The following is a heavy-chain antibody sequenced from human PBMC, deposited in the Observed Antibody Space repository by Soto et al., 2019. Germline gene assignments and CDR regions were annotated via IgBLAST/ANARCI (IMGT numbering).Heavy chain of an antibody. Sequence: ASVKVSCKASGYTFTSYGISWVRQAPGQGLEWMGWISAYNGNTNYAQKLQGRVTMTTDTSTSTAYMELRSLRSGDTAVYYCARDDTMVRGVIITYYYGMDVWGQGTTVTVSS. J-gene: IGHJ6*02. V-gene: IGHV1-18*04. CDR1: GYTFTSYG. D-gene: IGHD3-10*01. CDR2: ISAYNGNT. CDR3: ARDDTMVRGVIITYYYGMDV.